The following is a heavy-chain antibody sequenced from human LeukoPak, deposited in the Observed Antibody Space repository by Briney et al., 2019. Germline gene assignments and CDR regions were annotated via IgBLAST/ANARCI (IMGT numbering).Heavy chain of an antibody. CDR2: INSDGSHT. Sequence: PGGSLRLSCAASGFTFSSYGMHWVRQAPGKGLMWVSRINSDGSHTSYADSVKGRFTISRDNAKNTLYLQMNSLRAEDTAVYYCARGDFYYYYYMDFWGKGTTVTVSS. V-gene: IGHV3-74*01. CDR3: ARGDFYYYYYMDF. CDR1: GFTFSSYG. J-gene: IGHJ6*03.